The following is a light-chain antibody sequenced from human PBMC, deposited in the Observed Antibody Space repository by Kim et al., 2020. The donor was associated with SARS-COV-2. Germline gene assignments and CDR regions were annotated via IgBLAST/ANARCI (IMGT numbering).Light chain of an antibody. CDR2: GAS. J-gene: IGKJ4*01. CDR1: QSVSSSY. CDR3: QQYGRSLT. Sequence: LSPGERATLSCRASQSVSSSYLAWYQQKPGQGPRLLIYGASSRATGIPDRFSGGGSGTDITLTISRLEPEDFAVYYCQQYGRSLTFGGGTKVDIK. V-gene: IGKV3-20*01.